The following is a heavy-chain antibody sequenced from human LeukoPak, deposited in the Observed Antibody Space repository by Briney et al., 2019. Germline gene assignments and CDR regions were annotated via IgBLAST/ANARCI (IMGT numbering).Heavy chain of an antibody. CDR1: GYTFTGYY. J-gene: IGHJ4*02. D-gene: IGHD2-15*01. V-gene: IGHV1-2*06. Sequence: ASVKVSCKASGYTFTGYYMHWVRQAPGQGLEWMGRINPNSGGTNYAQKFQGRVTMTRDTSISTAYMELSRLRSDDTAVYYCASDGYCSGGSCFYFDYWGQGTLVTVSS. CDR2: INPNSGGT. CDR3: ASDGYCSGGSCFYFDY.